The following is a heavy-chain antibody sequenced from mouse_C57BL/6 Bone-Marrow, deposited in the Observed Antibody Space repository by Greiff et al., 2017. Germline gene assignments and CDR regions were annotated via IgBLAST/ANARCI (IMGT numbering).Heavy chain of an antibody. D-gene: IGHD2-1*01. CDR3: AMVTTLYYYAMDY. CDR2: IYPRSGNT. CDR1: GYTFTSYG. V-gene: IGHV1-81*01. J-gene: IGHJ4*01. Sequence: QVQLQQSGAELARPGASVKLSCKASGYTFTSYGISWVKQRTEQGLEWIGEIYPRSGNTYYNEKFKGKATLTADKSSSTAYMELRSLTSEDSAVYFCAMVTTLYYYAMDYWGQGTSVTVSS.